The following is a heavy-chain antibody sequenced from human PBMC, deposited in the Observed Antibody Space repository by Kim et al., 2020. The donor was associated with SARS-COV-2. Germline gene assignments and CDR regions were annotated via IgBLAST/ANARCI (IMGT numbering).Heavy chain of an antibody. J-gene: IGHJ6*02. V-gene: IGHV1-69*13. CDR2: IIPIFGTA. Sequence: SVKVSCKASGGTFSSYAISWVRQAPGQGLEWMGGIIPIFGTANYAQKFQGRVTITADESTSTAYMELSSLRSEDTAVYYCARASWDYYGSGSYYADYYYYGMDVWGQGTTVTVSS. D-gene: IGHD3-10*01. CDR1: GGTFSSYA. CDR3: ARASWDYYGSGSYYADYYYYGMDV.